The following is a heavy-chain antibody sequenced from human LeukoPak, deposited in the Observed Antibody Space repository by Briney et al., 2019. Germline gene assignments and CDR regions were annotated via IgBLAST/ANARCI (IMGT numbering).Heavy chain of an antibody. D-gene: IGHD5-18*01. CDR2: IYHSGST. CDR3: ARGRGYSYGPYDYYYYGMDV. Sequence: SKTLSLTCTVSGGSISNYYWTWIRQPPGKGLEWIGEIYHSGSTNYNPSLKSRVTISVDKSKNQFSLKLSSVTAADTAVYYCARGRGYSYGPYDYYYYGMDVWGQGTTVTVSS. CDR1: GGSISNYY. J-gene: IGHJ6*02. V-gene: IGHV4-59*12.